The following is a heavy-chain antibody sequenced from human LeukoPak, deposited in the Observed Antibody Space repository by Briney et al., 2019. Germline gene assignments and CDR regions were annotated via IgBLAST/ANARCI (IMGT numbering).Heavy chain of an antibody. CDR2: ISSSSSTI. CDR3: ARYKTRYYDYVWGSYPY. J-gene: IGHJ4*02. Sequence: PGGSLRLSCAASGLTFSSYSMNWVRQAPGKGLEWVSYISSSSSTIYYADSVKGRFTISRDNAKNSLYLQMNSLRAEDTAVYYCARYKTRYYDYVWGSYPYWGQGTLVTVSS. V-gene: IGHV3-48*01. CDR1: GLTFSSYS. D-gene: IGHD3-16*01.